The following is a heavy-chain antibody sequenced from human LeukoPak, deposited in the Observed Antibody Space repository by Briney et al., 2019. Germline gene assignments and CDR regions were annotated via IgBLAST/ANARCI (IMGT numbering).Heavy chain of an antibody. J-gene: IGHJ4*02. V-gene: IGHV3-30*02. CDR1: GFTFSSYG. CDR3: ARESGRGIVGAILRYFDY. CDR2: IRYDGSNK. D-gene: IGHD1-26*01. Sequence: PGGSLRLSCAASGFTFSSYGMHWVRQAPGKGLEWVAFIRYDGSNKYYADSVKGRFTISRDNSKNTLNLQMNSLRAEDTAVYYCARESGRGIVGAILRYFDYWGQGTLVTVSS.